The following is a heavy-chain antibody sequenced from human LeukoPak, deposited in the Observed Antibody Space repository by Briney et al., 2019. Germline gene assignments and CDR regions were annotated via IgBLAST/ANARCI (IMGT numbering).Heavy chain of an antibody. CDR2: ISSSSSYI. V-gene: IGHV3-21*01. Sequence: GGSLRLSCAASGFTFSSYSMNWVRQAPGKGLEWVSSISSSSSYIYYADSVKGRFTISRDNAKNSLYLQMNSLRAEDTAVYYCARDMVVNAIRTWYFHLWGRGTLVTVSS. J-gene: IGHJ2*01. CDR1: GFTFSSYS. CDR3: ARDMVVNAIRTWYFHL. D-gene: IGHD2-21*01.